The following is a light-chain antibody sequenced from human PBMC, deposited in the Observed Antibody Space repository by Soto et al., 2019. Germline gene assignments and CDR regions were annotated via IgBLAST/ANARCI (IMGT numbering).Light chain of an antibody. Sequence: DIVMTQSPDSLAVSLGERATINCKSSQSVLYSSNNKNYLAWYQQKPGQPPKLLIYWASTRESGVPDRFSGSGSGTDFTLTISSLQAEDVAVYYCQQYYSTFVTFGQGTKVDIK. J-gene: IGKJ1*01. V-gene: IGKV4-1*01. CDR1: QSVLYSSNNKNY. CDR2: WAS. CDR3: QQYYSTFVT.